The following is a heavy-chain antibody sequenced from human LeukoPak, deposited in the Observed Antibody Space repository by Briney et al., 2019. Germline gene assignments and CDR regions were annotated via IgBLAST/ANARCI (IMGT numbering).Heavy chain of an antibody. V-gene: IGHV4-34*01. CDR2: INRSGST. CDR1: GGSFSGYY. CDR3: ARDREDY. J-gene: IGHJ4*02. D-gene: IGHD5-24*01. Sequence: SETLSLTCAVYGGSFSGYYWSWIRQPPGKGLEWIGEINRSGSTNCNPSLKSRVTISVDTSKNQFSLKLSSVTAADAAVYYCARDREDYWGQGTLVTVSS.